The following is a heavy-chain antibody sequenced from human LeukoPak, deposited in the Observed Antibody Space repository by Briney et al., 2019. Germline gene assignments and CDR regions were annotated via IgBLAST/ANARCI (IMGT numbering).Heavy chain of an antibody. V-gene: IGHV4-61*02. CDR2: MYSSGTT. D-gene: IGHD3-10*01. CDR1: GGSISSGSYS. J-gene: IGHJ5*01. CDR3: ATDGMVRGPDAWFDS. Sequence: PSETLSLTCTVSGGSISSGSYSWNWIRQPAGKGLEWIGRMYSSGTTNYNPSLKSRVTMSVDTSKNQFSLKLSSVTAADTAVYYCATDGMVRGPDAWFDSWGQGTLVTVSS.